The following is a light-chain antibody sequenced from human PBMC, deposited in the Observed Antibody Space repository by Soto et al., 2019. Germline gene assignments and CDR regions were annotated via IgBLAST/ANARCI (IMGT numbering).Light chain of an antibody. Sequence: QSVLTQPPSVSGTPGQRVSISCTGTSSNLGAGYDVHWYQQLPVAAPRLLIFGNNVRPSGVPDRFSGSKSGTSASLAITGLQAEDEAIYHCQSYDGSLATSIFGAGTKLTVL. CDR3: QSYDGSLATSI. CDR2: GNN. J-gene: IGLJ2*01. V-gene: IGLV1-40*01. CDR1: SSNLGAGYD.